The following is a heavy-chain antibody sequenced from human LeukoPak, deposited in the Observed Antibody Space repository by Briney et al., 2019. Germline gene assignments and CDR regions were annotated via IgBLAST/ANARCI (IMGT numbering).Heavy chain of an antibody. Sequence: SQTLSLTCTVSGGSISSGDYYWSWIRQPPGTGLEWIRYIYYSGSTNYNPSLKSRVTISVDTSKNQFSLKLSSVTAADTAVYYCARGQTRYSSSWNYYYYGMDVWGQGTTVTVSS. CDR1: GGSISSGDYY. D-gene: IGHD6-13*01. CDR3: ARGQTRYSSSWNYYYYGMDV. CDR2: IYYSGST. J-gene: IGHJ6*02. V-gene: IGHV4-30-4*01.